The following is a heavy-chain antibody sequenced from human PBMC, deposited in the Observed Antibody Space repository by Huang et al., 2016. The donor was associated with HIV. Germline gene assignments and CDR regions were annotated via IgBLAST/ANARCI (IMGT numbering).Heavy chain of an antibody. Sequence: QVQLVQSGAEVKKPGASVTISCKASGFSIIIYYVHWVRQAPGEGLAWMGRVNPRGGGANYAKKCKGRVTIPRDTSTRTLYMELSSLRSEDTAVYYCAREGITPSGTEVSGFDFWGQGTPVSVSS. CDR2: VNPRGGGA. V-gene: IGHV1-46*03. D-gene: IGHD6-13*01. CDR3: AREGITPSGTEVSGFDF. J-gene: IGHJ5*01. CDR1: GFSIIIYY.